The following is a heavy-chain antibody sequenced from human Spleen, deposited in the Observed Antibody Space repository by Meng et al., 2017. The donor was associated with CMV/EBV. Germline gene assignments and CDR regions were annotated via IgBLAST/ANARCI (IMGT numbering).Heavy chain of an antibody. CDR2: IRYDGSNK. J-gene: IGHJ4*02. CDR3: AREAVKGATGYCDS. D-gene: IGHD1-26*01. V-gene: IGHV3-30*02. Sequence: GESLKISCAASGFTFSSYGMHWVRQAPGKGLEWVAFIRYDGSNKYYADSVKGRFTISRDNSKNTLHLQMNSLRAEDTAVYYCAREAVKGATGYCDSWGQGTLVTVSS. CDR1: GFTFSSYG.